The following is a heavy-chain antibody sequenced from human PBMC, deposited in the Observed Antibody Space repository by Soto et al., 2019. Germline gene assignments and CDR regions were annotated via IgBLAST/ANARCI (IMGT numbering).Heavy chain of an antibody. CDR1: GFTFSSYG. CDR3: AKDWVYSGYEPYYFDY. D-gene: IGHD5-12*01. J-gene: IGHJ4*02. V-gene: IGHV3-30*18. CDR2: ISYDGSNK. Sequence: QPGGSLRLSCAASGFTFSSYGMHWVRQAPGKGLEWVAVISYDGSNKYYADSVKGRFTISRDNSKNTLYLQMNSLRAEDTAVYYCAKDWVYSGYEPYYFDYWGQGTLVTVSS.